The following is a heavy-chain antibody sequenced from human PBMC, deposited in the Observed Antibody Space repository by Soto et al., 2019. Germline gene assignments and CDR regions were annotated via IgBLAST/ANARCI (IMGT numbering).Heavy chain of an antibody. D-gene: IGHD1-26*01. CDR2: IYSGGST. CDR3: ARSRSGSYPQDFDY. V-gene: IGHV3-53*01. Sequence: GGSLRLSCAASGFTVSSNYMSWVRQAPGKGLEWVSVIYSGGSTYYADSVKGRFTISRDNSKNTLYLQMNSLRAEDTAVYYCARSRSGSYPQDFDYWGQGTLVTVSS. CDR1: GFTVSSNY. J-gene: IGHJ4*02.